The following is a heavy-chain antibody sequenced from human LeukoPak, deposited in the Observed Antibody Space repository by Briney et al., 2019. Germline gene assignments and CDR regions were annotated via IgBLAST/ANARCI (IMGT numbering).Heavy chain of an antibody. CDR3: ARGPVQILGYYYMDV. CDR1: GFTFSSYA. J-gene: IGHJ6*03. V-gene: IGHV3-30*04. Sequence: GGSLRLSCAASGFTFSSYAMHWVRQAPGKGLEWVAVISYDRSNKYYADSVKGRFTISRDNSKNTLYLQMNSLRAEDTAVYYCARGPVQILGYYYMDVWGKGTTVTVSS. CDR2: ISYDRSNK. D-gene: IGHD2-8*01.